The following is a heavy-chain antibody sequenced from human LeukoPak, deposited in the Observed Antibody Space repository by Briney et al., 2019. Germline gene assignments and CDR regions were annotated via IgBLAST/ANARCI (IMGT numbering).Heavy chain of an antibody. Sequence: ASVKVSCKASGYTFTSYGISWVRQAPGQGLEWMGWISAYNGNTNYAQKLQGRVTMTTDKSTSTAYMELRSLRSDDTAVYYCARDTESPLGYCTNGVCLGDYWGQGTLVTVSS. J-gene: IGHJ4*02. V-gene: IGHV1-18*01. CDR2: ISAYNGNT. D-gene: IGHD2-8*01. CDR1: GYTFTSYG. CDR3: ARDTESPLGYCTNGVCLGDY.